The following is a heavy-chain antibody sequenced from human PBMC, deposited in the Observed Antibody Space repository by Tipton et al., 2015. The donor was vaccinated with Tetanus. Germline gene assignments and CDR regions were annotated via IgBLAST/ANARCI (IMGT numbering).Heavy chain of an antibody. CDR1: GGSISSYY. V-gene: IGHV4-59*01. CDR2: IYYSGST. J-gene: IGHJ4*02. CDR3: AGGRDGYNY. D-gene: IGHD5-24*01. Sequence: TLSLTCTVSGGSISSYYWSWIRQPPGKGLEWIGYIYYSGSTKYNPSLKSRVTISVDTSKNQFSLKLSSVTAADTAVYYCAGGRDGYNYWGQGTLVTVSS.